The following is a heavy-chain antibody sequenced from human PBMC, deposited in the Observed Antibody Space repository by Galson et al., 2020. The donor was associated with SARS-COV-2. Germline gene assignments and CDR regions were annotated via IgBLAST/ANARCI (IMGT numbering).Heavy chain of an antibody. D-gene: IGHD6-19*01. CDR3: ARDNEQWLADAWDYYGMDV. V-gene: IGHV3-33*01. CDR2: IWYDGSNK. Sequence: GESLKISCAASGFTFSSYGMHWVRQAPGKGLEWVAVIWYDGSNKYYADSVKGRFTISRDNSKNTLYLQMNSLRAEDTAVYYCARDNEQWLADAWDYYGMDVWGQGTTVTVSS. CDR1: GFTFSSYG. J-gene: IGHJ6*02.